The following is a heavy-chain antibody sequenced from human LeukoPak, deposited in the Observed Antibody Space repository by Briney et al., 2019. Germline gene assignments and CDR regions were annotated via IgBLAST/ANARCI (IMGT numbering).Heavy chain of an antibody. Sequence: GGSLRLSCAASGFTFSSYAMSWVRQAPGKGLEWVSAISGSGGSTYYVDSVKGRFTISRDNSRNTLYLQMNSLRAEDTAVYYCAKPAVAGTLVFDYWGQGTLVTVSS. CDR2: ISGSGGST. J-gene: IGHJ4*02. CDR1: GFTFSSYA. V-gene: IGHV3-23*01. CDR3: AKPAVAGTLVFDY. D-gene: IGHD6-19*01.